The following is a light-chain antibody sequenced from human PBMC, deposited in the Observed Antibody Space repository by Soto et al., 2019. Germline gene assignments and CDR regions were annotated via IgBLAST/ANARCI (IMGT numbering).Light chain of an antibody. CDR1: SSNIGAGYD. Sequence: QSVVTQPPSVSGAPGQRVTISCTGSSSNIGAGYDVHWYQQLPGTAPKLVIYGNNYRPSGVPDRFSGSKSGTSASLAITGLQAEDEADFYCQSYDSSLTGVVFGGGTKLTVL. J-gene: IGLJ2*01. V-gene: IGLV1-40*01. CDR3: QSYDSSLTGVV. CDR2: GNN.